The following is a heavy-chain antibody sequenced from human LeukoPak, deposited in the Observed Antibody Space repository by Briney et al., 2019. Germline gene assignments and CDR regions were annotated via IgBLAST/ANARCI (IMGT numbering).Heavy chain of an antibody. CDR2: IIPIFGTA. CDR3: ARSIVGATYFDD. CDR1: GGTFSSYA. J-gene: IGHJ4*02. Sequence: ASVKVSCKASGGTFSSYAISWVRQAPGQGLEWMGGIIPIFGTANYAQKFQGRVTITADESTSTAYMELSSLRSEDTAVYYCARSIVGATYFDDWGQGTLVTVSS. V-gene: IGHV1-69*13. D-gene: IGHD1-26*01.